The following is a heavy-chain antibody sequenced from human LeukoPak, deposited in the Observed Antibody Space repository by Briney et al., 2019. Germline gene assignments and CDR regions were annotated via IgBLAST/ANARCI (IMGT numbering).Heavy chain of an antibody. J-gene: IGHJ4*02. V-gene: IGHV1-18*01. D-gene: IGHD2/OR15-2a*01. Sequence: ASVKVSCKASGYTFNSYGISWVRQAPGQGLEWMGWISAYNGNTNYAQKFQGRVTMTTDTSTNTAYMELSSLRSEDTAVYYCLSGPNSVLGYWGQGTLVTVSS. CDR1: GYTFNSYG. CDR2: ISAYNGNT. CDR3: LSGPNSVLGY.